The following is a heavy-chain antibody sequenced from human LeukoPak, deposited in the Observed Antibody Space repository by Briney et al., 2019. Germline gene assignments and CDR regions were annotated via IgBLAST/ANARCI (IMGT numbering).Heavy chain of an antibody. Sequence: PGRSLRLSCAASGFTFSDYYMTWVRQAPGKGLEWVSYISSSSNTVYYADSVKGRLTVSRDNANNSLYVQMTNLRAEDTAVYYCARRAMGATSFDYWGQGTLVTVSS. V-gene: IGHV3-11*04. J-gene: IGHJ4*02. CDR2: ISSSSNTV. CDR3: ARRAMGATSFDY. D-gene: IGHD1-26*01. CDR1: GFTFSDYY.